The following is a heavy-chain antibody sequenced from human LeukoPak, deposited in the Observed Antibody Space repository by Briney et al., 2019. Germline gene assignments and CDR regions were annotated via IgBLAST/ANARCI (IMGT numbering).Heavy chain of an antibody. Sequence: SETLSLTCTVAGGSISSYYWGWIRQPPGKGLEWIGSIYYSGSTYYNPSLKSRVTISVDTSKNQFSLKLSSVTAADTAVYYCARMTTVTANNWFDPWGQGTLVTVSS. J-gene: IGHJ5*02. CDR2: IYYSGST. CDR1: GGSISSYY. D-gene: IGHD4-17*01. V-gene: IGHV4-39*01. CDR3: ARMTTVTANNWFDP.